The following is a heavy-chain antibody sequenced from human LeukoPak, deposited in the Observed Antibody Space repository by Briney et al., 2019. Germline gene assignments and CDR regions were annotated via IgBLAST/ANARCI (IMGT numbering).Heavy chain of an antibody. CDR1: GGSISSSNW. Sequence: SETLSLTCAVSGGSISSSNWWSWVRQPPGKGLEWIGEIYHSGSTNYNPSLKSRVTISVDKSMNQFSLKLSSVTAADTAVYYCARVAVGYYGSGSYYNWFDPWGQGTLVTVSS. CDR2: IYHSGST. CDR3: ARVAVGYYGSGSYYNWFDP. D-gene: IGHD3-10*01. V-gene: IGHV4-4*02. J-gene: IGHJ5*02.